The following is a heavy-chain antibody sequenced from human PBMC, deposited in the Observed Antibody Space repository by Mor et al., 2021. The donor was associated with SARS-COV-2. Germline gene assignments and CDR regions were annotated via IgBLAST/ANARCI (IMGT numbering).Heavy chain of an antibody. D-gene: IGHD4-17*01. Sequence: PVKGRFTISRDDSKNTLYLQMNSLKTEDTAVYYCTTGSLWAVTTHGEDFWGQGTLVTVSS. V-gene: IGHV3-15*01. J-gene: IGHJ4*02. CDR3: TTGSLWAVTTHGEDF.